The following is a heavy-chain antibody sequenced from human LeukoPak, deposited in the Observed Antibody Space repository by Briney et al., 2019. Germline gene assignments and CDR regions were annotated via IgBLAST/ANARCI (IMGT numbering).Heavy chain of an antibody. CDR1: GYTFTSYG. CDR2: ISAYNGNT. D-gene: IGHD3-3*01. CDR3: ARDSSVFDFWSGYYSY. J-gene: IGHJ4*02. V-gene: IGHV1-18*01. Sequence: GASVKVSCKASGYTFTSYGISWVRQAPAQGLEWMGWISAYNGNTNYAQKLQGRVTMTTDTSTSTAYMELRSLRSDDTAVYYCARDSSVFDFWSGYYSYWGQGTLVTVSS.